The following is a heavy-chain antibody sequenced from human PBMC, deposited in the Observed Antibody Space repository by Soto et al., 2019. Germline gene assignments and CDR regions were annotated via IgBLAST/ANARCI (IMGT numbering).Heavy chain of an antibody. J-gene: IGHJ4*02. Sequence: PSETLSLTSTVSGGSISSYYWSWIRQPPGKGLEWIGYIYYSGITNYNPSLKSRVTISVDTSRNQFSLKLSSMTAADTAVYYCARVVAVAASSYFDSWGQGALVTVSS. D-gene: IGHD6-19*01. CDR3: ARVVAVAASSYFDS. CDR1: GGSISSYY. CDR2: IYYSGIT. V-gene: IGHV4-59*01.